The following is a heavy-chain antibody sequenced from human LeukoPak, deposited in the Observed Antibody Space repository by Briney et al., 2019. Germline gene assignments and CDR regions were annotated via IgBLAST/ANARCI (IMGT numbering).Heavy chain of an antibody. V-gene: IGHV3-30-3*01. CDR1: GFTFSTYA. Sequence: GRSLRLSCTASGFTFSTYAMHWVRQAPGKGLEWVAVISYDGSLKYYADSVKGRFTISRDNSKNTLYLQMNSLRTEDTAVFYCAKDRWTVTIIGDFDYWGQGTLVTVSS. J-gene: IGHJ4*02. D-gene: IGHD4-17*01. CDR3: AKDRWTVTIIGDFDY. CDR2: ISYDGSLK.